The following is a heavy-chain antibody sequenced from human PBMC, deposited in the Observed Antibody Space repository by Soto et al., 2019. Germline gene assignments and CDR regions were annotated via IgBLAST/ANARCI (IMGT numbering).Heavy chain of an antibody. D-gene: IGHD6-19*01. Sequence: SETLSLTCTVSGGSISSYYWSCIRQPPGKGLEWVGYIYYSGSTNYNPSLKSRVTISVDTSKNQFSLKLSSGTAADTAVYYCASGGRLAGAGTFDYWGQGTLVTVSS. CDR2: IYYSGST. V-gene: IGHV4-59*01. J-gene: IGHJ4*02. CDR1: GGSISSYY. CDR3: ASGGRLAGAGTFDY.